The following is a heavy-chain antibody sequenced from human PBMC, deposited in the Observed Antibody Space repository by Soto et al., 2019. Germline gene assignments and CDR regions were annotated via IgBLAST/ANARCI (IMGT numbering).Heavy chain of an antibody. CDR1: GGSFSGYY. V-gene: IGHV4-59*08. CDR2: IYYSGST. CDR3: ARVPRYCTNGVCYTHDY. D-gene: IGHD2-8*01. Sequence: SETLSLTCAVYGGSFSGYYWSWIRQPPGKGLEWIGYIYYSGSTYYNPSLKSRVTISVDTSKNQFSLKLSSVTAADTAVYYCARVPRYCTNGVCYTHDYWGQGTLVTV. J-gene: IGHJ4*02.